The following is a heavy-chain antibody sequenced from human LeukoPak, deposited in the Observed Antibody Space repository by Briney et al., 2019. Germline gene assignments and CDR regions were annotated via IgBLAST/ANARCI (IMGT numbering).Heavy chain of an antibody. CDR3: ARDFLDIVSTIRGAYFQH. CDR2: ISYDGSDK. Sequence: PGRSLRLSCAASGFSFSTFAMPWVRQAPGKGLEWVATISYDGSDKYYADSVKGRFTISRDNSKNTLYLQMNSLRAGATAVYYCARDFLDIVSTIRGAYFQHWGQGTRVTVSS. CDR1: GFSFSTFA. V-gene: IGHV3-30-3*01. J-gene: IGHJ1*01. D-gene: IGHD5-12*01.